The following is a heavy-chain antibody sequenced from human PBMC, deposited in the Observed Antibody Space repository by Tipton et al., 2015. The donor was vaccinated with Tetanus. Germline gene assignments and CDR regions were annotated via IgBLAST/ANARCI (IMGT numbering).Heavy chain of an antibody. CDR2: ISSSGSTI. CDR1: GFTFSSYE. Sequence: SLRLSCAASGFTFSSYEMNWVRQAPGKGLEWVSCISSSGSTIYYADSVKGRFTISRDNAKNSLYLQMNSLRAEDTAVYYCATAPTGEASGLIHDYWGQGTLVTVSS. V-gene: IGHV3-48*03. D-gene: IGHD7-27*01. CDR3: ATAPTGEASGLIHDY. J-gene: IGHJ4*02.